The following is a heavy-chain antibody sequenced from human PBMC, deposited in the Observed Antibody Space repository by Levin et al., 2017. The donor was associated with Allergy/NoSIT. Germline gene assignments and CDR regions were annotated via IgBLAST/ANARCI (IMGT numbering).Heavy chain of an antibody. Sequence: GGSLRLSCAASGFTFSTYSMNWVRQAPGKGLEWVSYISSKSDTISYADSVRGRFTISRDNAKNALYLQMNSLRVDDTAVYYCTRERPSVDYWGQGTLVTVSS. D-gene: IGHD5-24*01. J-gene: IGHJ4*02. V-gene: IGHV3-48*04. CDR1: GFTFSTYS. CDR2: ISSKSDTI. CDR3: TRERPSVDY.